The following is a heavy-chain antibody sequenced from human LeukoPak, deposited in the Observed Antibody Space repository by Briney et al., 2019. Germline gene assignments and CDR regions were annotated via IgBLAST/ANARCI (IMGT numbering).Heavy chain of an antibody. CDR3: ARDLYDSDGYPSFQH. D-gene: IGHD3-22*01. V-gene: IGHV3-33*01. Sequence: GGSLRLSCAASGFTFSSYGMHWVRLAPGKGLEWVSLIWYDGSKKFYADSVKGRFTISRDNPKNTLYLQMNSLRAGDTAIYYCARDLYDSDGYPSFQHWGQGTLVTVSS. J-gene: IGHJ1*01. CDR1: GFTFSSYG. CDR2: IWYDGSKK.